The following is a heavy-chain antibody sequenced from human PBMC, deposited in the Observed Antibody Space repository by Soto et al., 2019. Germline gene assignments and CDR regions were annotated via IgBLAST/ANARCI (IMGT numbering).Heavy chain of an antibody. Sequence: PGGSLRLSCAASGFTFSNYEMHWVRQAPGKGLEWVAVISYDGSNKYYADSVKGRFTISRDNSKNTLYLQMNSLRAEDTAVYYGGGSYQHRPASSYYGMLFRGQGTTGTVS. CDR1: GFTFSNYE. J-gene: IGHJ6*02. CDR2: ISYDGSNK. V-gene: IGHV3-30-3*01. D-gene: IGHD3-16*01. CDR3: GGSYQHRPASSYYGMLF.